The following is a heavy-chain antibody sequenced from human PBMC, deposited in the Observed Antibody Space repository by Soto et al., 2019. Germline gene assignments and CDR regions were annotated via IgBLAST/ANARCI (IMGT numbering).Heavy chain of an antibody. CDR2: ISWNSGTI. J-gene: IGHJ6*02. CDR3: AKDMRGGSSSSRYYYGLDV. V-gene: IGHV3-9*01. D-gene: IGHD6-13*01. Sequence: EVQLVESGGGLVQPGRSLRLSCAASGFTFDDYAMHWVRQAPGKGLEWVSGISWNSGTIVYADSVKGRFTISRDNAKNSLYLQMNSLRGKDTALYYCAKDMRGGSSSSRYYYGLDVWGQGTTVTVSS. CDR1: GFTFDDYA.